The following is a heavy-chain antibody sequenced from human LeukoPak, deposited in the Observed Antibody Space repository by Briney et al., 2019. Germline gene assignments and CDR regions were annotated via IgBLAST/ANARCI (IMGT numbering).Heavy chain of an antibody. D-gene: IGHD5-12*01. CDR3: AREMVSGYPTYYYYYGMDV. V-gene: IGHV3-33*01. J-gene: IGHJ6*02. Sequence: GGSLRLSCAASGFTFSSYGMHWVRQAPGKGLEWVAVIWYDGSNKYYADSVKGRFTISTDNSKNTLYLQMNSLRAEDTAVYYCAREMVSGYPTYYYYYGMDVWGQGTTVTVSS. CDR1: GFTFSSYG. CDR2: IWYDGSNK.